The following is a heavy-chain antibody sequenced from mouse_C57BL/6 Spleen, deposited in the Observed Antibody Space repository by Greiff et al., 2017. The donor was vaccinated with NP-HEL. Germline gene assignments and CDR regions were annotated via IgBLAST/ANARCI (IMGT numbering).Heavy chain of an antibody. V-gene: IGHV2-9*01. J-gene: IGHJ4*01. Sequence: VQLQQSGPGLVAPSQSLSITCTVSGFSLTSYGVDLVRQPPGKGLEWLGVLWGVGSTTYTSALMSRLSIRKDNSKSQVFLKMNSLQTDDTAMDYCAKRAVPAGAMDDWGKGTSVTVSS. D-gene: IGHD6-1*01. CDR3: AKRAVPAGAMDD. CDR1: GFSLTSYG. CDR2: LWGVGST.